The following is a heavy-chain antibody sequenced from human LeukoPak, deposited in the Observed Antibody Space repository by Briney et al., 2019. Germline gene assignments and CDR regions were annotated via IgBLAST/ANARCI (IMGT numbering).Heavy chain of an antibody. Sequence: WETLFLSCAVHRRSFSGYYWRWIRQPPGKVVEWIWDINHSGSTNYNPSLKSRVTIPVDPSKNQFSLKLSSVTAADTAVYYCARDHADLGRTHMDVWGKGTTVTVSS. CDR1: RRSFSGYY. J-gene: IGHJ6*03. D-gene: IGHD7-27*01. CDR3: ARDHADLGRTHMDV. CDR2: INHSGST. V-gene: IGHV4-34*01.